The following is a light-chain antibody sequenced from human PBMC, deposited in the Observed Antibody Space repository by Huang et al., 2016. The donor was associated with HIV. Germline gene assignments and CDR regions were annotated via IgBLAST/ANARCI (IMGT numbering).Light chain of an antibody. V-gene: IGKV3-15*01. CDR3: HQYNVWPPNT. CDR1: QSVSRN. CDR2: GAS. Sequence: EIVMTQSPATLSVSPGERATLSCRASQSVSRNLDWYQQQPGQAPRLLIHGASIRATCIPARFSGSGSGTEFTLTISSLQSEDFAVYYCHQYNVWPPNTFGQGTKLEIK. J-gene: IGKJ2*01.